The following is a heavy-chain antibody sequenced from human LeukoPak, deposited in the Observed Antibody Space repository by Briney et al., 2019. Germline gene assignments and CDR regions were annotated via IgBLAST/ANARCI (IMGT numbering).Heavy chain of an antibody. Sequence: ASVNVSCKASGYIFTDYYMHWVRQAPGQGLEYVGWINPNSGGTNYAHKFQGRVTMTRDTSISTAYMELSRLRSDDTAVFYCARDGDDSSGFYHNWGQGTLVTVSS. J-gene: IGHJ4*02. CDR2: INPNSGGT. V-gene: IGHV1-2*02. D-gene: IGHD3-22*01. CDR3: ARDGDDSSGFYHN. CDR1: GYIFTDYY.